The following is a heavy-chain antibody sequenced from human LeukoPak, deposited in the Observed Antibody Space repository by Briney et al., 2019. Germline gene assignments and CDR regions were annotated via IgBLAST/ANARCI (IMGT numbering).Heavy chain of an antibody. V-gene: IGHV3-30*18. D-gene: IGHD3-22*01. Sequence: PGGSLRLSCAASGFTFSSYGMHWVRQAPGKGLEWVAVISYDGSNKYYADSVKGRFTISRDNSKNTLYLQMNSLRAEDTAVYYCAKARHYYDSSGYYRFSYYFDYWGQGTLVTVSS. CDR3: AKARHYYDSSGYYRFSYYFDY. J-gene: IGHJ4*02. CDR2: ISYDGSNK. CDR1: GFTFSSYG.